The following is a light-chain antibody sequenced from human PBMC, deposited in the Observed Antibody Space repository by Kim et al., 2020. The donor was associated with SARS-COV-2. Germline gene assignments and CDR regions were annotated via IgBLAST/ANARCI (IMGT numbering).Light chain of an antibody. CDR1: SSDVGDYNS. Sequence: TSSDVGDYNSVSWYQQHPGKAPKVTIYDVSKRPSGVPDRFSGSKSGNSASLTISGLQAEDEAHYYCCSNAGSSYAGSYVVFGGGTQLTVL. CDR2: DVS. J-gene: IGLJ2*01. CDR3: CSNAGSSYAGSYVV. V-gene: IGLV2-11*03.